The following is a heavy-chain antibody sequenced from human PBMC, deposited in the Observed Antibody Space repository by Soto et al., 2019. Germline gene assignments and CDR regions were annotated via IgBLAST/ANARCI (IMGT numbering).Heavy chain of an antibody. CDR2: IYSSGNT. CDR3: ATSQKGYNWNYFDH. J-gene: IGHJ4*02. CDR1: GASISSTPYY. Sequence: SETLSLTCTVSGASISSTPYYWGWVRQPPGKGLEWIGTIYSSGNTYYNPSLTSRVTKSVDTSKNQFSLKLSSVTAADTAIYYCATSQKGYNWNYFDHWGQGALVTVSS. D-gene: IGHD1-1*01. V-gene: IGHV4-39*01.